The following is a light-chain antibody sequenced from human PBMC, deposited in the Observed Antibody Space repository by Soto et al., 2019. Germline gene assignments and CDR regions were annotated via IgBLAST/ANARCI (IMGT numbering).Light chain of an antibody. Sequence: DIQMTQSPSSLSASVGDRVTISCRASQSMFTYLNWYQQKPGKAPKLLIYAASSLQSGAPSRFSGSGSGTDFTLTISSLQPEDSATYYCQQSYNTPLTFGGGTKVDIK. CDR1: QSMFTY. CDR2: AAS. J-gene: IGKJ4*01. CDR3: QQSYNTPLT. V-gene: IGKV1-39*01.